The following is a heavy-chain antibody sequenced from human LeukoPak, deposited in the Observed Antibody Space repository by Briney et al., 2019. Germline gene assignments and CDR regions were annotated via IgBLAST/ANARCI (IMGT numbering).Heavy chain of an antibody. Sequence: PGGSLRLSCAASGFTFSSYAMSWVRQAPGKGLEWVSTIFGSGGSTYYADSVKGRFTISRDNSKNTLYLQMNSLRAEDTAVYYCAKDRTIVGATPFDYWGQGTLVTVSS. CDR1: GFTFSSYA. J-gene: IGHJ4*02. CDR3: AKDRTIVGATPFDY. V-gene: IGHV3-23*01. D-gene: IGHD1-26*01. CDR2: IFGSGGST.